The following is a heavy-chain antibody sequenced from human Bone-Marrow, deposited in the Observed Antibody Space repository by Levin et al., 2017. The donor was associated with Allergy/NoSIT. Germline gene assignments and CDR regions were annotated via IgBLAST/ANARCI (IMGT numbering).Heavy chain of an antibody. CDR2: ISWSSSVI. D-gene: IGHD6-19*01. CDR1: GFVFDDYA. V-gene: IGHV3-9*01. J-gene: IGHJ4*02. CDR3: AKAKTNSGFVVGFDS. Sequence: SLKISCTASGFVFDDYAMHWVRLSPGKGLEWVSGISWSSSVIAYAASVKGRFTISRDNVKKCVYLQMNNLKTDDTALYYCAKAKTNSGFVVGFDSWGQGTRVIVSP.